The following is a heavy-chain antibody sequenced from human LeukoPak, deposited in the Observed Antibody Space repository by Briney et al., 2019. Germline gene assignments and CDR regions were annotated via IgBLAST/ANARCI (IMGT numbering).Heavy chain of an antibody. CDR1: GFTFSTKS. J-gene: IGHJ4*02. Sequence: GGSLRLSCAVSGFTFSTKSMNWVRQAPGKGLEWVSYITADGGTTYYADSVKGRSTISRDNAKNPLYLQMNSLRDEDTAVYYCASRDYFDYWGQGTLVTVSS. CDR2: ITADGGTT. CDR3: ASRDYFDY. V-gene: IGHV3-48*02.